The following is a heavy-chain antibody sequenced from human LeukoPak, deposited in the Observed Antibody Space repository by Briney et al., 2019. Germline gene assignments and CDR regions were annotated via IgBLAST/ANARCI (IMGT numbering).Heavy chain of an antibody. D-gene: IGHD1-26*01. CDR3: PRDPYRFAFDI. V-gene: IGHV3-48*01. CDR2: IGRSNSVI. J-gene: IGHJ3*02. CDR1: GLTLSSYS. Sequence: GGSLRLSCAASGLTLSSYSMNWLRQAPGKGPEWVAYIGRSNSVIHYADSVKGRFTISRDNAKNSLSLLMNSLRAEDTAVYYCPRDPYRFAFDIWGQGTVVLVSS.